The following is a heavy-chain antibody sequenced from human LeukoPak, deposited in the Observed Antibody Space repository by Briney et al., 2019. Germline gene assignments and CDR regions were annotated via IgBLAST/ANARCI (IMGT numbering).Heavy chain of an antibody. D-gene: IGHD6-13*01. CDR2: IYYSGST. V-gene: IGHV4-39*01. Sequence: SETLSLTCTVSGVSISSSSYFCGWIRQPPGKGLEWIGSIYYSGSTDYNPSLKSRVTIAVDTSKNQFSLKLSSVTAADAAVYYCASWYSSSWYDDAFDIWGQGTMVTVSS. CDR1: GVSISSSSYF. CDR3: ASWYSSSWYDDAFDI. J-gene: IGHJ3*02.